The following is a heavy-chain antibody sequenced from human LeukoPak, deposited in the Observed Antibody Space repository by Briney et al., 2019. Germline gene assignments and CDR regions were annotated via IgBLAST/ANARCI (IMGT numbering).Heavy chain of an antibody. CDR2: INPNSGGT. V-gene: IGHV1-2*02. J-gene: IGHJ4*02. CDR3: ARVLTYYDSSSPPGYFDY. CDR1: GYTFTGYY. D-gene: IGHD3-22*01. Sequence: ASVKVSFMASGYTFTGYYMHWVRQAPGQGLEWVGWINPNSGGTNYAQKFQGRVTMTRDTSISTAYMELSRLRSDDTAVYYCARVLTYYDSSSPPGYFDYWGQGTLVTVSS.